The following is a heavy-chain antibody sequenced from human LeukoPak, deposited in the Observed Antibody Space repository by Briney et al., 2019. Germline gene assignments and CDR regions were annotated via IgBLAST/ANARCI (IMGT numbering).Heavy chain of an antibody. CDR2: ISHSGST. J-gene: IGHJ6*02. CDR1: GDSLSSGVYS. V-gene: IGHV4-30-2*01. D-gene: IGHD3-10*01. CDR3: ARAGGYYSYYYGMDV. Sequence: SQTLSLTCAVSGDSLSSGVYSWNWIRQPPGKGLEWIGHISHSGSTYYNPSLKSRVTISVDRSKNQFSLKLTSVTAADTAVYYCARAGGYYSYYYGMDVWGQGTTVTVSS.